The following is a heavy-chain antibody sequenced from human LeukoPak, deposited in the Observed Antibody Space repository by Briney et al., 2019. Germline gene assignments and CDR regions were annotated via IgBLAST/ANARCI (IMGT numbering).Heavy chain of an antibody. V-gene: IGHV1-2*06. J-gene: IGHJ4*02. CDR2: INPNRGGT. CDR1: GYTFTCYY. Sequence: ASVKVSCKASGYTFTCYYMHWVRQAPGQGLEWMGRINPNRGGTNYAQKFQGRVTMTRDTSISTAYMELSRLRSEDTAVYYCARGGLTRWYYYDSSGYIHYWGQGTLVTVSS. D-gene: IGHD3-22*01. CDR3: ARGGLTRWYYYDSSGYIHY.